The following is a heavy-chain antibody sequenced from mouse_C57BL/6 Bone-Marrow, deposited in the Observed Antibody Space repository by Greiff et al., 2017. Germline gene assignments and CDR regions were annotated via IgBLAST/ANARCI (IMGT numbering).Heavy chain of an antibody. V-gene: IGHV2-2*01. CDR1: GFSLTSYG. Sequence: VQRVESGPGLVQPSQCLSITCTVSGFSLTSYGVHWVRQSPGKGLEWMGGIWSGGSTDYNAAFISRMSSSKDNSKSQVFFKMNSLQADDTAIYYCARNQGFFDYWGQGTTLTVSS. CDR2: IWSGGST. J-gene: IGHJ2*01. CDR3: ARNQGFFDY.